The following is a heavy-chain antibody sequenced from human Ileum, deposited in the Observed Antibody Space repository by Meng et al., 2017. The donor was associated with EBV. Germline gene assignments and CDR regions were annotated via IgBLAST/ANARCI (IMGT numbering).Heavy chain of an antibody. D-gene: IGHD6-13*01. J-gene: IGHJ4*02. Sequence: VQLQQWGAGLLNPSESLSLTCAVYGGSFSGYYRTWIRQPPGKGLEWIGEINHSGSTNYNPSLKSRVTISVDKNQFSLKLSSVTAADTAVYYCARGFYTYGSSCFDYWGQGTLVTVSS. CDR2: INHSGST. CDR1: GGSFSGYY. V-gene: IGHV4-34*01. CDR3: ARGFYTYGSSCFDY.